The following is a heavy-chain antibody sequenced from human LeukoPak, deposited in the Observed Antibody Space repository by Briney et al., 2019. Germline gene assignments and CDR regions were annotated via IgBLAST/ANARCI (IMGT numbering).Heavy chain of an antibody. J-gene: IGHJ3*02. CDR1: GGTFSSYA. CDR2: IIPIFGTA. CDR3: ARAPDYSSGWDDAFDI. Sequence: SVKVSCKATGGTFSSYAISWVRQAPGQGLEWMGGIIPIFGTANYAQKFQGRVTITADKSTSTAYMELSSLRSEDTAVYYCARAPDYSSGWDDAFDIWGQGTMVTVSS. D-gene: IGHD6-19*01. V-gene: IGHV1-69*06.